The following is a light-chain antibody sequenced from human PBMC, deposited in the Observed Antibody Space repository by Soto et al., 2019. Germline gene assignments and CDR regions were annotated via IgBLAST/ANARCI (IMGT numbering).Light chain of an antibody. CDR3: LQDYDYPRT. CDR2: AAS. J-gene: IGKJ1*01. Sequence: AIQMTQFPSSLSASVGDRVTITCRAGQGIKSDLAWYQQKPGKAPKLLIYAASSLQSGVPSTFSGSGSGTDFTLTITSLQPEDFATYYCLQDYDYPRTFGQGTNVEIK. CDR1: QGIKSD. V-gene: IGKV1-6*02.